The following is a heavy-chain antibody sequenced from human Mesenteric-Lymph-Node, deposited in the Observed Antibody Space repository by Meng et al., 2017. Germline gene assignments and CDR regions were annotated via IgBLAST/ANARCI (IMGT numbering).Heavy chain of an antibody. D-gene: IGHD3-10*01. CDR1: GFTFTSSA. CDR3: ARGEYYYGSGGEGGY. J-gene: IGHJ4*02. CDR2: IVVGSGNT. V-gene: IGHV1-58*01. Sequence: SVKVSCKASGFTFTSSAVQWVRQARGQRLEWIGWIVVGSGNTNYAQKFQERVTITRDMSTSTAYMELSSLRSEDTAVYYCARGEYYYGSGGEGGYWGQGTLVTVSS.